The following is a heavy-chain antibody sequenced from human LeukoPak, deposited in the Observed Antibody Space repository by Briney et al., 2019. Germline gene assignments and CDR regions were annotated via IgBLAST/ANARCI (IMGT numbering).Heavy chain of an antibody. D-gene: IGHD3-16*02. V-gene: IGHV1-2*02. CDR3: ARGIVFDY. Sequence: ASVKVSSKPSGYTFTGYYMHWVQQAPGQGLEWMGWINPNSGGTNYAQKFQGRVTMTRDTSISTAYMELSRLRSDDTAVYYCARGIVFDYWGQGTLVTVTS. CDR2: INPNSGGT. J-gene: IGHJ4*02. CDR1: GYTFTGYY.